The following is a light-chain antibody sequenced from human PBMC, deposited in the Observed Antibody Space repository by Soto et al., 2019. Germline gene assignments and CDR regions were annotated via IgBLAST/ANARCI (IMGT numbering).Light chain of an antibody. CDR3: QQYKTYWT. Sequence: DIQMTQSPSSLSASVGDRFTITCRASQIISSYLNWYQKTPGKAPKLLIYKASSLQSGVASRFSGSGSGTEFTLTISSLQPDDFATYYCQQYKTYWTFGPGTKVDIK. J-gene: IGKJ1*01. V-gene: IGKV1-5*03. CDR2: KAS. CDR1: QIISSY.